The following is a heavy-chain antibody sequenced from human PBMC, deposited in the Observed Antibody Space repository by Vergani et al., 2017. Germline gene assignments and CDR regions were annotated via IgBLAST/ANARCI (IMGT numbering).Heavy chain of an antibody. V-gene: IGHV4-61*02. Sequence: QVQLQASGPGRVKPSQTLSLTCTMSGGSISAGYDFWSWIRQPAGKGLEWLGHISASGNASHSPSLKTRVSISVDTSKNQFSLTVTSVTAADTAIYFCARRSGGYYSGGKVHPLRTAFDVWGHGTVVTVSS. J-gene: IGHJ3*01. CDR3: ARRSGGYYSGGKVHPLRTAFDV. CDR2: ISASGNA. CDR1: GGSISAGYDF. D-gene: IGHD2-15*01.